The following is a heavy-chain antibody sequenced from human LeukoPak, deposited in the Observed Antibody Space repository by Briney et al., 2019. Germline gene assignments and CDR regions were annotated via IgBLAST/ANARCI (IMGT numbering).Heavy chain of an antibody. CDR2: IKNGGSP. CDR3: ARLTWITDY. D-gene: IGHD5-12*01. V-gene: IGHV4-34*01. Sequence: GSLRLSCAASGFTFSSYAMSWVRQPPGKGLEWIGHIKNGGSPNYNPPLKSRVTISLDTSKNQFSLTVSSVTAADTAVYYCARLTWITDYWGQGTLVTVSS. CDR1: GFTFSSYA. J-gene: IGHJ4*02.